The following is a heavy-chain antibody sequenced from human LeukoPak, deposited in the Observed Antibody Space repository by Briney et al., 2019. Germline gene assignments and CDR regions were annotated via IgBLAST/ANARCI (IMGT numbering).Heavy chain of an antibody. D-gene: IGHD3-16*01. J-gene: IGHJ4*02. Sequence: ASVRVSCKGSGYSFTNYGVSWVRQAPGQGLEWMGWPSAYNGNTKYEQKFQGRVTMTTEMSTSTAYMELRSLRSDDTAVYYCARDNAWESRALDYWGQGTLVTVSS. CDR1: GYSFTNYG. V-gene: IGHV1-18*01. CDR3: ARDNAWESRALDY. CDR2: PSAYNGNT.